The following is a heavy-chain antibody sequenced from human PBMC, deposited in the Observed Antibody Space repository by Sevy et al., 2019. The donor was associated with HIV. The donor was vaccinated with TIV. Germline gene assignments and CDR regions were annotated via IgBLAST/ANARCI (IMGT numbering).Heavy chain of an antibody. D-gene: IGHD3-22*01. CDR3: ARENTMIEEPGWCDP. CDR1: GFTFRDYY. J-gene: IGHJ5*02. V-gene: IGHV3-11*01. Sequence: GGSLRLSCSASGFTFRDYYMSWIRQAPGKGLEWVSYISRSGSPINYADSVKGRFTISRDNAKNSLYLQINSLRAEDTAVYYCARENTMIEEPGWCDPWGQGTLVTVSS. CDR2: ISRSGSPI.